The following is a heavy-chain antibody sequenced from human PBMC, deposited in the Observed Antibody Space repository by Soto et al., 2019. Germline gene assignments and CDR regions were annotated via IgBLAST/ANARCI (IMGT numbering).Heavy chain of an antibody. V-gene: IGHV3-30*18. Sequence: QVQLVESGGGVVQPGRSLRLSCAASGFTFSSYGMHWVRQAPGKGLEWVAVISYDGSNKYYADSVKGRFTISRDNSKNTLYLQMNSLRAEDTAVYYCAKLVHYDILTGINDAFDIWGQGTMVTVSS. CDR1: GFTFSSYG. J-gene: IGHJ3*02. CDR3: AKLVHYDILTGINDAFDI. CDR2: ISYDGSNK. D-gene: IGHD3-9*01.